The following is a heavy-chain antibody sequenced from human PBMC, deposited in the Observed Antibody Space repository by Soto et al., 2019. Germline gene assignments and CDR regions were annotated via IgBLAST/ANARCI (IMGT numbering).Heavy chain of an antibody. CDR1: GYTFTSYV. J-gene: IGHJ4*02. CDR2: ISAHNGNT. V-gene: IGHV1-18*01. CDR3: ARGRYGDY. Sequence: QVHLVQSGAEVKKPGASVKVSCKASGYTFTSYVITWVRQAPGQGLEWMGWISAHNGNTDYAQKLQGRVIVTRDTPASPASMELRSLRSDDTAVYYCARGRYGDYWGQGALVTVSS. D-gene: IGHD1-1*01.